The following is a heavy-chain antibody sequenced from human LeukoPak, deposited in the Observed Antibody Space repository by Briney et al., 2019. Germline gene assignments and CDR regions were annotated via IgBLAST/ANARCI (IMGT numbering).Heavy chain of an antibody. D-gene: IGHD4-17*01. CDR2: ISGSSGYI. V-gene: IGHV3-21*06. Sequence: GGSLRLSCAASGFTFSHYYMTWVRQAPGKGLEWVSSISGSSGYIFYADSVKGRFTISRDNAKNSLYLQMDSLRAEDTAVYYCGRDLPTVTSIDYWGQGTLVTVSS. CDR1: GFTFSHYY. J-gene: IGHJ4*02. CDR3: GRDLPTVTSIDY.